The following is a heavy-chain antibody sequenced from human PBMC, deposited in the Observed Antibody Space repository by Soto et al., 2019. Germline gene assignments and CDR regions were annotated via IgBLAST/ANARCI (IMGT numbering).Heavy chain of an antibody. J-gene: IGHJ4*02. CDR1: GFTFSSYA. V-gene: IGHV3-23*01. CDR3: AKAIRMTMIVVGEFDY. D-gene: IGHD3-22*01. CDR2: ISGSGGST. Sequence: GGSLRLSCAASGFTFSSYAMSWVRQAPGKGLEWVSAISGSGGSTYYADSEKGRFTISRDNSKNTLNLQMNSLRAEDTAVYYSAKAIRMTMIVVGEFDYWGQGTLVTVS.